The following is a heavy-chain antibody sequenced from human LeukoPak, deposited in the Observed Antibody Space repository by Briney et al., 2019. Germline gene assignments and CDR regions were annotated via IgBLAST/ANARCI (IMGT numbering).Heavy chain of an antibody. CDR2: ISYDGSNK. D-gene: IGHD1-26*01. J-gene: IGHJ4*02. Sequence: GGSLRLSCAASGITFSSYAMHWVRQAPGKGLEWVAVISYDGSNKYYADSVKGRFTISRDNSKNTLYLQMNSLRAEDTAVYYCAKDQGKWELSRVGNDYWGQGTLVTVSS. V-gene: IGHV3-30*04. CDR3: AKDQGKWELSRVGNDY. CDR1: GITFSSYA.